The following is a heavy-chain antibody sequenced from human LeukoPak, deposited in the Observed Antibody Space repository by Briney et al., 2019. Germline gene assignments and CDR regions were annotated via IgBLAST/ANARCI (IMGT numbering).Heavy chain of an antibody. J-gene: IGHJ6*02. V-gene: IGHV4-39*01. CDR1: GGSISSSSYY. Sequence: PSETLSLTCTVSGGSISSSSYYWGWIRQPPGKGLEWIGSIYYSGSTYHNPSLKSRVTISVDTSKNQFSLKLSSVTAADTAVYYCARPGPYGDYEYYYYGMDVWGQGTTVTVSS. CDR2: IYYSGST. CDR3: ARPGPYGDYEYYYYGMDV. D-gene: IGHD4-17*01.